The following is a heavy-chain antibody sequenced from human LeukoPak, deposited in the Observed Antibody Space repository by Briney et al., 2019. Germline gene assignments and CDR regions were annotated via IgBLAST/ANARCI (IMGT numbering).Heavy chain of an antibody. CDR1: GFTFSSYS. D-gene: IGHD6-19*01. CDR3: ARCSGWAFKN. V-gene: IGHV3-21*01. J-gene: IGHJ4*02. Sequence: PGGSLRLSCAASGFTFSSYSMNWVRQAPGKGLEWVSSISSSSSYIYYADSVKGRFTISRDSAKNSLYLQMDSLRAEDTAIYYCARCSGWAFKNWGRGNLVTVSS. CDR2: ISSSSSYI.